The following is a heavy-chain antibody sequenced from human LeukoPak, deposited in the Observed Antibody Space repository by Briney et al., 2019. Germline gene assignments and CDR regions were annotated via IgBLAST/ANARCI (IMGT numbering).Heavy chain of an antibody. J-gene: IGHJ4*02. CDR3: AKDGRGAYYDSSGYPYFDY. Sequence: SGGSLRLSCAASGXTFXDYAMHRVRQAXXXXXXXXXGIXXXSGNIGYADSVKGRFIISRDNAKNSLYLQMNSLRAEDTALYYCAKDGRGAYYDSSGYPYFDYWGQGTLVTVSS. D-gene: IGHD3-22*01. V-gene: IGHV3-9*01. CDR2: IXXXSGNI. CDR1: GXTFXDYA.